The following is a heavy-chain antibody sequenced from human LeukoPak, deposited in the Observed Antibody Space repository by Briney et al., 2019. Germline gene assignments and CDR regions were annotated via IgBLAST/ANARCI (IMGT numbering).Heavy chain of an antibody. Sequence: GGSLRLSCAASGFSFSAYAMNWVRQAPGKGLEWVSTIVGSGYNTYYADSVKGRFTISRDNPRNTLYLQMNSLRAEDTALYYCAKLLNYDYVSDAFDVWGQGTMVTVSS. V-gene: IGHV3-23*01. CDR2: IVGSGYNT. D-gene: IGHD3-16*01. CDR3: AKLLNYDYVSDAFDV. CDR1: GFSFSAYA. J-gene: IGHJ3*01.